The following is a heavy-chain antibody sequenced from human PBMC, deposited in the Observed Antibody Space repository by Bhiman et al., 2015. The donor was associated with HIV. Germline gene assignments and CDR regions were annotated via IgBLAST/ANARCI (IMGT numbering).Heavy chain of an antibody. V-gene: IGHV3-7*04. Sequence: EVQLVESGGGLVQPGGSLRLSCAASGFTFSTYWMSWVRQAPGKGLEWVANIKQVGSEKYYVDSVQGRFTISRDNAENSLYLQMNSLRAEDTAVYYCARGAGGVWLSGVYAFDVWGQGTMVTVSS. J-gene: IGHJ3*01. D-gene: IGHD5-12*01. CDR2: IKQVGSEK. CDR3: ARGAGGVWLSGVYAFDV. CDR1: GFTFSTYW.